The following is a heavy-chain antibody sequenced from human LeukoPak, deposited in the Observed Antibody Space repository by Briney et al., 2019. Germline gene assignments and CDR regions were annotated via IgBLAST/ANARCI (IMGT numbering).Heavy chain of an antibody. CDR2: IKQDGVEK. J-gene: IGHJ4*02. D-gene: IGHD2-8*01. Sequence: PGGSLRLSCVASGFTFSTYWMSWVRQSPEKGLEWVANIKQDGVEKYHVDSVKGRFTVSRDNAKSSLYLQMNSLRAGDTAVYYGVRAWDSALCPYYFGSWGQGTLVTVSS. CDR1: GFTFSTYW. V-gene: IGHV3-7*03. CDR3: VRAWDSALCPYYFGS.